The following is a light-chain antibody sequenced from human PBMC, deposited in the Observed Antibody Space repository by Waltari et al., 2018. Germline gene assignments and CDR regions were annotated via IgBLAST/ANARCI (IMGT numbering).Light chain of an antibody. CDR2: EVI. CDR3: SSYAGASTCL. J-gene: IGLJ7*01. Sequence: QAALTQPPSMSGSPGQSVTIPCPGTSSDIGGYNLVSWYHLHPGKAPNLMIYEVIQRPSGVSNRFAGSKSGNTASLTISGLQAEDEADYYCSSYAGASTCLFGGGTRLTVL. V-gene: IGLV2-14*01. CDR1: SSDIGGYNL.